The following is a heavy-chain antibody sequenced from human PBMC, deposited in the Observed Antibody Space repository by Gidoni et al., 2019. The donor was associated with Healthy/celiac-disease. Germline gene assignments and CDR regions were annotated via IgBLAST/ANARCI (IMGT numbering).Heavy chain of an antibody. V-gene: IGHV3-21*01. J-gene: IGHJ6*02. Sequence: EVQLVESGGGLVKPGGSLRLSCAASGFTFSSYSMNWVRQAPGKGLEWVSSISSSSSYIYYADSVKGRFTISRDIAKNSLYLQMNSLRAEDTAVYYCARDSIGSSYYYYGMDVWGQGTTVTVSS. CDR3: ARDSIGSSYYYYGMDV. CDR2: ISSSSSYI. CDR1: GFTFSSYS. D-gene: IGHD1-26*01.